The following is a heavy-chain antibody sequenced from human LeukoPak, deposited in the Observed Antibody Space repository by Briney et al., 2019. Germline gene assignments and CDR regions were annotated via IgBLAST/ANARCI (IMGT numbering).Heavy chain of an antibody. CDR3: ARDNDYYDSSGFSPWYFDL. CDR2: ISSSSSYI. J-gene: IGHJ2*01. V-gene: IGHV3-21*01. D-gene: IGHD3-22*01. Sequence: GGSLRLSCAASGFTFSSYSMNWVRQAPGKGLEWVSSISSSSSYIYYADSVKDRFTISRDNAKNSLYLQMNSLRAEDTAVYYCARDNDYYDSSGFSPWYFDLWGRGTLVTVSS. CDR1: GFTFSSYS.